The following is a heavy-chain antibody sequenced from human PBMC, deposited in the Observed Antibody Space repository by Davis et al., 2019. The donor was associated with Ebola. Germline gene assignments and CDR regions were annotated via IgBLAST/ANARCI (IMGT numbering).Heavy chain of an antibody. Sequence: SLKISCTASGFKFDDHALHWVRQGPGKGLEWVAGISWNGGSIGYADSVMGRLTISRDNAKNSLYLQMNSLRAEDTAVYYYARYSSGWGQGTLVTVSS. D-gene: IGHD6-19*01. V-gene: IGHV3-9*01. CDR1: GFKFDDHA. CDR2: ISWNGGSI. CDR3: ARYSSG. J-gene: IGHJ4*02.